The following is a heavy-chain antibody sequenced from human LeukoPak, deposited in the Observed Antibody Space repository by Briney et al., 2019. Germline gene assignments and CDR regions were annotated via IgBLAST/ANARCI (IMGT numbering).Heavy chain of an antibody. Sequence: SVTLSLTCTVSGGSISSYYWSWIRQPPGKGLEWIGYIYYSGSTNYNPSLKSRVTISVDTSKNQFSLKLSSVTAADTAVYYCSRDRSGLYYFDYWGQGTLVTVSS. CDR3: SRDRSGLYYFDY. D-gene: IGHD4/OR15-4a*01. CDR2: IYYSGST. V-gene: IGHV4-59*01. J-gene: IGHJ4*02. CDR1: GGSISSYY.